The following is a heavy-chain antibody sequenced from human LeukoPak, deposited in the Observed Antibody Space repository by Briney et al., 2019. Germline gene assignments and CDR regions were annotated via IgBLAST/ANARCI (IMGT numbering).Heavy chain of an antibody. CDR3: AKDLLPKQQLLAVGYFQH. D-gene: IGHD6-13*01. CDR2: ISWDGGST. J-gene: IGHJ1*01. V-gene: IGHV3-43*01. Sequence: GGSLRLSCAASGFTFDDYTMHWVRQAPGKGLEWVSLISWDGGSTYYADSVKGRFTISRDNSKNSLYLQMNSLRTEDTALYYCAKDLLPKQQLLAVGYFQHWGQGTLVTVSS. CDR1: GFTFDDYT.